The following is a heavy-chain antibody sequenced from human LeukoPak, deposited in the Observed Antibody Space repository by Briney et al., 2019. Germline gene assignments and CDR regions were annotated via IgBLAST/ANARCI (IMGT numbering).Heavy chain of an antibody. J-gene: IGHJ6*03. V-gene: IGHV4-59*01. Sequence: PSETLSLTCTVSGGSISSYYWSWIRQPPGKGLEWIGYIYYSGSTNYKSSLKSRVTISVDTSKNQFSLKLSSVIAADTAVYYCARTTEGGYSYGYFYYYYMDVWGKGTTVTISS. CDR1: GGSISSYY. CDR2: IYYSGST. D-gene: IGHD5-18*01. CDR3: ARTTEGGYSYGYFYYYYMDV.